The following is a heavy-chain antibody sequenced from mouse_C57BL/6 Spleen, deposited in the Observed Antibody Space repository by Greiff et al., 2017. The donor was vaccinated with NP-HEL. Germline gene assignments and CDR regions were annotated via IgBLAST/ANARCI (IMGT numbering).Heavy chain of an antibody. CDR3: ARPHYYSNYFDY. CDR1: GFPFSDYG. D-gene: IGHD2-5*01. Sequence: DVHLVESGGGLVKPGGSLKLSCAASGFPFSDYGMPWVRQAPERGLEWVAYISSGSSTFYYAYTVKVRFTISRDNAKNTLFLQMTSLRSEDTAMYYCARPHYYSNYFDYWGQGTTLTVSS. J-gene: IGHJ2*01. CDR2: ISSGSSTF. V-gene: IGHV5-17*01.